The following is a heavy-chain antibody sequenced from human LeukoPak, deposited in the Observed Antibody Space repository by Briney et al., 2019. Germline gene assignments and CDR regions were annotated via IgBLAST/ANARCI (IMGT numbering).Heavy chain of an antibody. J-gene: IGHJ3*02. CDR2: IGASGAT. Sequence: TGGSLRLSCAHSVFTFRIYAMTWVRQAPGKGLEWVSAIGASGATFYADSVKGRFTISRDNSRNTLYLQMNSLRTEDTAVYYCAKNYHDNSAYFSWAFDIWGQGTMVTLSS. D-gene: IGHD3-22*01. V-gene: IGHV3-23*01. CDR1: VFTFRIYA. CDR3: AKNYHDNSAYFSWAFDI.